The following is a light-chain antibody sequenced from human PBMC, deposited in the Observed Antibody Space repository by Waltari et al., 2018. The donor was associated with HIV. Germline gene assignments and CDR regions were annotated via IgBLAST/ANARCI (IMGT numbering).Light chain of an antibody. V-gene: IGLV1-44*01. Sequence: QSVLTQSPSASGTPGQRVTISCSGGSSNIGSNGVDWYQQFPGTAPKLLIYSSNQRPSGCPDRFSGSKSGTSASLAISGLQSEDEATYYCATLDDSLNGPIFGGGTRLTVL. CDR2: SSN. CDR3: ATLDDSLNGPI. CDR1: SSNIGSNG. J-gene: IGLJ2*01.